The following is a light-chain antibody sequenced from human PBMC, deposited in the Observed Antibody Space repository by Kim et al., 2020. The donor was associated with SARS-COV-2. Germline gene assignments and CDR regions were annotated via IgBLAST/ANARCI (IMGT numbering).Light chain of an antibody. V-gene: IGLV10-54*01. Sequence: RQTPTRTGTGTSNGVGNEGATWLQQHQGHPPKHLSSRNNNRPSGISERFSSSRSGDTASLTITGLQPEDEADYYCSAWDSSLSAWVFGGGTKLTVL. CDR2: RNN. J-gene: IGLJ3*02. CDR1: SNGVGNEG. CDR3: SAWDSSLSAWV.